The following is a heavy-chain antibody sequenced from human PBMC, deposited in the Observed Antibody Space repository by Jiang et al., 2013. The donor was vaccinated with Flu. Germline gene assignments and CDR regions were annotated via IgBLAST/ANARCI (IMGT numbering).Heavy chain of an antibody. CDR2: INAGNGNT. CDR1: GYTFTSYA. V-gene: IGHV1-3*01. D-gene: IGHD3-22*01. Sequence: GAEVKKPGASVKVSCKASGYTFTSYAMHWVRQAPGQRLEWMGWINAGNGNTKYSQKFQGRVTITRDTSASTAYMELSSLRSEDTAVYYCARGYYDSSGYYSIDYWGQGTLVTVSS. CDR3: ARGYYDSSGYYSIDY. J-gene: IGHJ4*02.